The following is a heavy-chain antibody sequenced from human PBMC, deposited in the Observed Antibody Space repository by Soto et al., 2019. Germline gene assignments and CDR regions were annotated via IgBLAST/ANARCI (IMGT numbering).Heavy chain of an antibody. D-gene: IGHD2-21*01. Sequence: PGGSLRLSCAASGFTFSSYSMNWVRQAPGKGQEWVSSISSSSSYIYYADSVKGRFTISRDNAKNSLYLQMNSLRAEDTAVYYCARYPPPTSLLWDGAYWGQGTLVTVSS. CDR3: ARYPPPTSLLWDGAY. J-gene: IGHJ4*02. CDR1: GFTFSSYS. V-gene: IGHV3-21*01. CDR2: ISSSSSYI.